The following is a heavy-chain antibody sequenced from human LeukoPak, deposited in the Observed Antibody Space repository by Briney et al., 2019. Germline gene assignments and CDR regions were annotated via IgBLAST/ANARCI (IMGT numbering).Heavy chain of an antibody. D-gene: IGHD3-10*01. CDR1: GFTFSSYN. CDR3: ARDCWDYGSGSYCGIDY. J-gene: IGHJ4*02. V-gene: IGHV3-21*03. CDR2: ITSSSNYI. Sequence: GGSLRLSCAASGFTFSSYNMNWVRQAPGKGLEWVSSITSSSNYIYYADSVKGRFTISRDNAKNSLYLQMDSLRAEDTTVYYCARDCWDYGSGSYCGIDYWGQGTLVTVSS.